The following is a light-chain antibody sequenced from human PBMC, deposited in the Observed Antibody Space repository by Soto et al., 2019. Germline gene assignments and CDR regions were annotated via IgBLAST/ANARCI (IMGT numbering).Light chain of an antibody. CDR2: GAS. J-gene: IGKJ5*01. CDR3: QQYNSWPPIT. CDR1: QSVRTK. V-gene: IGKV3-15*01. Sequence: EIVMTQSPGTLSVSPGEGATLFCRSSQSVRTKLAWYQQRAGQAPRLLMYGASTRATGIPDRFSGSGSGTEFTPTISSLQSEDFAVYYCQQYNSWPPITFGQGTRLEI.